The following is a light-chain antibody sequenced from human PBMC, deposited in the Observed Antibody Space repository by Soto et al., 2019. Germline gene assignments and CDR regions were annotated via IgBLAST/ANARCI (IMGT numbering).Light chain of an antibody. CDR2: EDN. CDR1: SGSMASNY. V-gene: IGLV6-57*01. CDR3: QSYDSSNQGV. J-gene: IGLJ3*02. Sequence: NFMLTQPHSVSESPGKTVTISCTRSSGSMASNYVQWYQQRPGSSPTTVLYEDNQRPSGVPDRFSGSIDSSSNSASLTISGLETEDEADYYCQSYDSSNQGVFGGGTKLTVL.